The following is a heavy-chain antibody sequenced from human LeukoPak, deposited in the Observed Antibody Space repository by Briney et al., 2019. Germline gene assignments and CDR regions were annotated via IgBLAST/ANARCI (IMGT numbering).Heavy chain of an antibody. J-gene: IGHJ4*02. CDR2: IDPNSGGT. V-gene: IGHV1-2*06. CDR1: GYTFTGYY. Sequence: ASMKVSCKASGYTFTGYYVHWVRQAPGQGLEWMGRIDPNSGGTNYAQKFRGRVTTTRDTSITTAYMELTGLRSDDTAVYYCARDSRVSGDYWGQGTLVTVSS. CDR3: ARDSRVSGDY. D-gene: IGHD5/OR15-5a*01.